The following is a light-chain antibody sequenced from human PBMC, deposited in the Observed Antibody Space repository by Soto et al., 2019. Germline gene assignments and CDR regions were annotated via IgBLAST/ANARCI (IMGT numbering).Light chain of an antibody. CDR3: QQLNSYPLT. CDR1: QGISSY. J-gene: IGKJ4*01. Sequence: DTQLTQSPSFLSASVGDRVTITCRASQGISSYLAWHQQKPGKAPKLLIYAASTLQSGVPSRFSGSGSGTEFTLTISSLQPEDFATYYCQQLNSYPLTFGGGTKVEIK. V-gene: IGKV1-9*01. CDR2: AAS.